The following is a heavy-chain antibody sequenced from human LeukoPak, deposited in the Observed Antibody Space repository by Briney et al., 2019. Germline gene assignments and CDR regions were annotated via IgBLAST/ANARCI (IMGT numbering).Heavy chain of an antibody. CDR2: ISGSGGST. CDR1: GFTFSSYA. J-gene: IGHJ4*02. Sequence: GGSLRLSCAASGFTFSSYAMSWVRQAPGKGLEWVSAISGSGGSTYYADSVKGRFTISRDNSKNTLYLQMNSLRAEDTAVYYCAKDYLLWFGKEETLPYWGQGTLVTVSS. CDR3: AKDYLLWFGKEETLPY. V-gene: IGHV3-23*01. D-gene: IGHD3-10*01.